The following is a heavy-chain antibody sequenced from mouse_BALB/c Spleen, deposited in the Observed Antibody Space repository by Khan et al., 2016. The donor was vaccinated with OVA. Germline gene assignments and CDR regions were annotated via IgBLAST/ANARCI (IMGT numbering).Heavy chain of an antibody. CDR1: GYSITSGYS. CDR2: IHYTGTT. V-gene: IGHV3-1*02. D-gene: IGHD2-3*01. J-gene: IGHJ4*01. Sequence: EVQLQESGPDLVKPSQSLSLTCTVTGYSITSGYSWHWIRQFPGNKLEWMGYIHYTGTTNYNPSLKSRISFTRHTSKNQFFLQLKSVTTADTATYYCARWMGYYAMDYWGQGTSVTVSS. CDR3: ARWMGYYAMDY.